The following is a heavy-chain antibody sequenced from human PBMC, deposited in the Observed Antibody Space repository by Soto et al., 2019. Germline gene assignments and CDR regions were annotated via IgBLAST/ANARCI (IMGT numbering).Heavy chain of an antibody. CDR3: AYGSGYNY. CDR1: GYSTSSSYY. D-gene: IGHD3-10*01. CDR2: IYHSGST. V-gene: IGHV4-38-2*01. Sequence: PSATLSRTFAFSGYSTSSSYYWGWIRQPPGKGLEWIGSIYHSGSTYYKPSLKSRLTISVDTSRNQFSLKLSSVTAADTAVYYCAYGSGYNYWGQGTLVTVS. J-gene: IGHJ4*02.